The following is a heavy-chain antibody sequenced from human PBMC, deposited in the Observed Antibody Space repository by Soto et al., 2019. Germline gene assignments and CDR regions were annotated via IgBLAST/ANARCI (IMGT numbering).Heavy chain of an antibody. D-gene: IGHD3-3*01. J-gene: IGHJ4*02. CDR3: ARGGFWNGYSEISH. CDR1: GLTFSSYW. V-gene: IGHV3-74*01. CDR2: LNSDGSST. Sequence: EVQLVESGGGLVQPGGSLRPSCTASGLTFSSYWMHWVRQALGKGLVWVSRLNSDGSSTSYADSVKGRFTISRDDAKNTLYLQMNSLRAEDTAVYYCARGGFWNGYSEISHWGQGTLVTVSS.